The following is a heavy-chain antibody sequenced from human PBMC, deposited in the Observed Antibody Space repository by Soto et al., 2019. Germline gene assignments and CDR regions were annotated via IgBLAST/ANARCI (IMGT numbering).Heavy chain of an antibody. CDR2: TSVSGADK. V-gene: IGHV3-23*01. D-gene: IGHD5-12*01. CDR3: AKAEVANIVCFGLDV. J-gene: IGHJ6*02. Sequence: EVQLLESGGRLVRPGGSLRLACSASGFTFSDYAMTWVRQAPGKGLDWLSTTSVSGADKYYADSVKGRFSISRDNSKNTLYRQMNSLRAEDTVIYYCAKAEVANIVCFGLDVWGQGTPVTVSS. CDR1: GFTFSDYA.